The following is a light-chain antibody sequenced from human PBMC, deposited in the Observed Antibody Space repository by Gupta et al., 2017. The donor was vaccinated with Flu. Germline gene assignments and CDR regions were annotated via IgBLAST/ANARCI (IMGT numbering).Light chain of an antibody. CDR2: GAS. CDR1: QSVSGN. CDR3: QQYNNWPPYT. J-gene: IGKJ2*01. V-gene: IGKV3-15*01. Sequence: DIVMTQSPATLSVSPGERATLSCRASQSVSGNLAWYQQKPGQAPRLLISGASTRATGIPARFSGSGSGTEFTLTISSLQSEDFAVYYCQQYNNWPPYTFGRGTKLEIK.